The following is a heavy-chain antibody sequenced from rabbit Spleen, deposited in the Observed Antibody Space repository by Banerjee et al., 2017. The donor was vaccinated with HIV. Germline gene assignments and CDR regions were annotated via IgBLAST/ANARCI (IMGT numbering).Heavy chain of an antibody. CDR3: ARARDAYDNVADYARLDL. Sequence: QSLEESGGDLVKPGGSLTLSCKASGLDFNSDYMIWVRQAQGTGLEWIGMFYTHGGTTDNASWVNGRFTISSDNAQNTVDLQMNSLTAADTATYFCARARDAYDNVADYARLDLWGQGTLVTVS. CDR1: GLDFNSDY. V-gene: IGHV1S7*01. D-gene: IGHD2-1*01. J-gene: IGHJ3*01. CDR2: FYTHGGTT.